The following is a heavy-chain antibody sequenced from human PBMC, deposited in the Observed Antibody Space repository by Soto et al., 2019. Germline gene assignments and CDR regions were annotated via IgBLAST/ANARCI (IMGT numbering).Heavy chain of an antibody. CDR2: VYHSGST. Sequence: SETLSLTCAVSGGSISTSNWWSWVRQPPGKGLEWIGEVYHSGSTNYNPSFKSRVAMSVDKSKNQFSLKLNSVTAADTAVYYCARDRMLKTLDYWGQGTLVTVS. CDR1: GGSISTSNW. J-gene: IGHJ4*02. V-gene: IGHV4-4*02. D-gene: IGHD3-10*02. CDR3: ARDRMLKTLDY.